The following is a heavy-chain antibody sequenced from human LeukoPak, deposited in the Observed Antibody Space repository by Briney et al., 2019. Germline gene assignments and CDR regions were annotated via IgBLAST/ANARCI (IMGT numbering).Heavy chain of an antibody. CDR1: GYSFPRYW. CDR2: IYPGDSDT. D-gene: IGHD3-9*01. Sequence: GESLKLSCKCSGYSFPRYWIGWVRQMPGTSLEWMGIIYPGDSDTRYSPSFQGQVTISADKSISTAYLQWSSLKASDTAIFYKPTTAYDILTGYYNLFDYWGQGTLVTVSS. V-gene: IGHV5-51*01. J-gene: IGHJ4*02. CDR3: PTTAYDILTGYYNLFDY.